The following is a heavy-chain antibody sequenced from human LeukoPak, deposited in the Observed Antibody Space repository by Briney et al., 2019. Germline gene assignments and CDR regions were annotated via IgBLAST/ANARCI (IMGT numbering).Heavy chain of an antibody. CDR3: ARDRARGVHDP. V-gene: IGHV4-61*02. D-gene: IGHD3-10*01. Sequence: SETLSLTCTVSGGSISSGSYHWSWIRQPAGKGLEWIGRIYPSGSTNYNPSLKSRVTISVDTSKNQFSLKLSPVTAADTAVYYCARDRARGVHDPWGQGTLVTVSS. J-gene: IGHJ5*02. CDR1: GGSISSGSYH. CDR2: IYPSGST.